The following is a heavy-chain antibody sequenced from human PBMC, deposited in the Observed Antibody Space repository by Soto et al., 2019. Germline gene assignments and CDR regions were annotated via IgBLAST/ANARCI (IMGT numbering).Heavy chain of an antibody. CDR3: ARHSLVAATPSYYYYGMDV. J-gene: IGHJ6*02. Sequence: GESLKISCQGSGYSFTSYWISWARQMPGKGLEGMGRIDPSDSYTNYSPSFQGHVTISADKSISTAYLQWSSLKASDTAMYYCARHSLVAATPSYYYYGMDVWGQGTTVTVSS. V-gene: IGHV5-10-1*01. CDR2: IDPSDSYT. D-gene: IGHD2-15*01. CDR1: GYSFTSYW.